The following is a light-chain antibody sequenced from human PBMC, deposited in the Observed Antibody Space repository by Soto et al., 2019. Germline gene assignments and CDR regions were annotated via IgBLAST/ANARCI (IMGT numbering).Light chain of an antibody. Sequence: QSVLTHPPSASGTAGQRVTISCSGSRSNIGSNNVYWYQQLPGTAPKLLIYSNDKRPSGVPDRFSGSKSGTSASLAITGLQSADEADYYCAAWDDRLNGVYVFGPGTKVTVL. CDR1: RSNIGSNN. V-gene: IGLV1-44*01. CDR2: SND. CDR3: AAWDDRLNGVYV. J-gene: IGLJ1*01.